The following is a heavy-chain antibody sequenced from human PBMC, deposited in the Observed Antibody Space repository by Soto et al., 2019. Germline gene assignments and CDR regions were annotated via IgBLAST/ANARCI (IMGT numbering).Heavy chain of an antibody. V-gene: IGHV3-23*01. CDR2: YGGSGGSR. D-gene: IGHD3-10*01. CDR3: VKFRGRAYPYYYMDG. Sequence: DVQLLESGGGLVQWGGSLRLSCVTSGFTFSTYGMTWVRQAPGKGLEWVSYGGSGGSRYYAESVKGRFTISIDNSKNTLSLEMNSLRAEDTATYYCVKFRGRAYPYYYMDGWGKGTTVTVSS. J-gene: IGHJ6*03. CDR1: GFTFSTYG.